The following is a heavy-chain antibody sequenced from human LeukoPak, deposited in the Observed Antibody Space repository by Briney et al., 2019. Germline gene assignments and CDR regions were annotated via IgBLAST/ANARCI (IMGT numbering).Heavy chain of an antibody. V-gene: IGHV3-23*01. J-gene: IGHJ4*02. CDR2: ISGSGGST. D-gene: IGHD3-10*01. Sequence: GGSLRLSCAASGFTFSSYAMSWVRQAPGKGLEWVSAISGSGGSTYYADSVKGRFTISRNNSKNTLYLQMNSLRAEDTAVYYCATVYGSGSYPAFGYWGRGTLVTVSS. CDR3: ATVYGSGSYPAFGY. CDR1: GFTFSSYA.